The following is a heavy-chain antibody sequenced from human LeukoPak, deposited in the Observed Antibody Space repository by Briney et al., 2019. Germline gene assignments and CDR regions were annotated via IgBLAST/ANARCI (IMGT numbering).Heavy chain of an antibody. CDR1: GFTFSSFW. V-gene: IGHV3-74*01. CDR3: ARERTSGWDAFDF. D-gene: IGHD6-19*01. Sequence: PGGSLRLSCAASGFTFSSFWMHWVRQAPGKGLVWVSRINSVGSSTSYADSVKGRFTISRDNAKDTFHLQMNSLRAEDTAVYYCARERTSGWDAFDFWGQGTLVTVSS. CDR2: INSVGSST. J-gene: IGHJ4*02.